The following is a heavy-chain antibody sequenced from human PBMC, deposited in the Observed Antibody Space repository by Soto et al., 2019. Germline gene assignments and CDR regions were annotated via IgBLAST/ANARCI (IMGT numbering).Heavy chain of an antibody. Sequence: PGGSLRLSCAASGSTFSSYWMHWVRQAPGKGLVWVSHINSDGSSTTYADSVKGRFTISRDNSKNTLYLQMNSLRAEDTAVYYCARDLAPDIWGQGTQVTVSS. J-gene: IGHJ4*02. CDR3: ARDLAPDI. V-gene: IGHV3-74*01. CDR1: GSTFSSYW. CDR2: INSDGSST.